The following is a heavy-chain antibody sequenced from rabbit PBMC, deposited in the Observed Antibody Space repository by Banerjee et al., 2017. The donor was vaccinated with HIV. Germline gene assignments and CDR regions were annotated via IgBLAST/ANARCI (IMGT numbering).Heavy chain of an antibody. CDR1: GLPFSDKAV. CDR2: INAYTGKP. V-gene: IGHV1S45*01. CDR3: AKDMGVAAGYFFNL. Sequence: QEQLVESGGGLVKPGASLTLTCKASGLPFSDKAVMCWVRQAPGKGLQWIACINAYTGKPVYATWAKGRFTISRTSSTTVDLKMTSLTAADTATYFCAKDMGVAAGYFFNLWGPGTLVTVS. J-gene: IGHJ4*01. D-gene: IGHD4-1*01.